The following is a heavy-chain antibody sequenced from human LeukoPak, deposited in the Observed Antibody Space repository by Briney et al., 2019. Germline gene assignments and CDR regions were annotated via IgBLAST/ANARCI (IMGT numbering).Heavy chain of an antibody. D-gene: IGHD5-24*01. CDR1: GFTVSSNY. Sequence: GGSLRLSCAASGFTVSSNYMSWVRQAPGKGLEWVSVIYSGGSTYYADSGKGRFTISRDNSKNTLYLQMNSLRAEDTAVYYCASRRDGYNLVDYWGQGTLVTVSS. CDR2: IYSGGST. V-gene: IGHV3-66*01. J-gene: IGHJ4*02. CDR3: ASRRDGYNLVDY.